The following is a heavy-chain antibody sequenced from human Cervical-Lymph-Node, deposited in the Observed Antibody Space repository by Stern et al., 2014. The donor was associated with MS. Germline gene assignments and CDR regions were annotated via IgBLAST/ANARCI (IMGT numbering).Heavy chain of an antibody. J-gene: IGHJ4*02. CDR2: IWYDESNK. Sequence: VQLVESGGGVVQPGRSLRLSCAASGFTFSSYGMHWVRQAPGKGLEWVAVIWYDESNKYYADSVKGRFTISRDNSKNTLYLQMNSLRAEDTAVYYCASGGMVATCWGQGTLVTVSS. CDR1: GFTFSSYG. CDR3: ASGGMVATC. D-gene: IGHD5-12*01. V-gene: IGHV3-33*01.